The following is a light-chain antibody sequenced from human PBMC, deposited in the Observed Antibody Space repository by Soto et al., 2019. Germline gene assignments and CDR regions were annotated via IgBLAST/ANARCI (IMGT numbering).Light chain of an antibody. CDR3: QSYDNSLSAYV. Sequence: QSALTQPASVSGAPGQRVTVSCTGSSSNIGAGSDVHWYQQLPGTAPKLLIFANNNRPSGVPDRFSGSKSGTSASLAITGLQADDEADYYCQSYDNSLSAYVFGTGTKVTVL. J-gene: IGLJ1*01. CDR2: ANN. V-gene: IGLV1-40*01. CDR1: SSNIGAGSD.